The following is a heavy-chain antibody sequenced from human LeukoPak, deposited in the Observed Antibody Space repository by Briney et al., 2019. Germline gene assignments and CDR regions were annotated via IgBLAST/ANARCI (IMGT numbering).Heavy chain of an antibody. J-gene: IGHJ4*02. Sequence: SETLSLTCAVYGGSFSGYYWSWIRQPPGKGLEWVEEINHSGSTNYNPSLKSRVTISVDTSKNQFSLKLSSVTAADTAVYYCARVGYWGQGTLVTVSS. CDR2: INHSGST. V-gene: IGHV4-34*01. CDR3: ARVGY. CDR1: GGSFSGYY.